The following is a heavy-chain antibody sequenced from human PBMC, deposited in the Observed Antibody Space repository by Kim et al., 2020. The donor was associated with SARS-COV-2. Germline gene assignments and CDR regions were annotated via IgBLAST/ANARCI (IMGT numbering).Heavy chain of an antibody. J-gene: IGHJ4*02. V-gene: IGHV1-3*01. CDR3: ARDVAGARKYFDY. Sequence: KYSPKVKGRVAITPDTSANIAYLELRGLKSEDTAVYYCARDVAGARKYFDYWGQGTLVSVSS.